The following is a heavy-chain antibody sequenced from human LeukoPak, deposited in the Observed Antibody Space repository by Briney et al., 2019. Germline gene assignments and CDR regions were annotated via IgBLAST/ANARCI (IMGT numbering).Heavy chain of an antibody. V-gene: IGHV1-18*04. CDR1: GYVFNLFG. D-gene: IGHD6-19*01. CDR3: ARDRDLIGVTTTRLDY. J-gene: IGHJ4*02. Sequence: ASVKVSCEASGYVFNLFGFSWVRQAPGQGLEWMGWISGYNGDTKYAQKIQGRVTLTTDSSASTAYMELRTLRSDDTAIYYCARDRDLIGVTTTRLDYWGQGTLVTVSS. CDR2: ISGYNGDT.